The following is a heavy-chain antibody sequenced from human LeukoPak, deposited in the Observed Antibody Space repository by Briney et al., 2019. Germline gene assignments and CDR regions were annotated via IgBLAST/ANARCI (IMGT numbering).Heavy chain of an antibody. J-gene: IGHJ4*02. CDR1: GFTFSSYA. CDR3: ANLPAHSSGWYFPFDY. D-gene: IGHD6-19*01. Sequence: PGGSLRLSCAASGFTFSSYAMSWVRQAPGKGLEWVSAISGSGGSTYYADSVKGRFTISRDNSKNTLYLQMNSLRAEDTAVYYCANLPAHSSGWYFPFDYWGQGTLVTVSS. CDR2: ISGSGGST. V-gene: IGHV3-23*01.